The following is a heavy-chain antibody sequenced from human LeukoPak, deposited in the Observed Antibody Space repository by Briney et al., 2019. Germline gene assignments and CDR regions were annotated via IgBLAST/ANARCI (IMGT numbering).Heavy chain of an antibody. CDR1: GFTVSSNY. Sequence: PGGSLRLSCAASGFTVSSNYMSWVRQAPGKGLEWVSVIYSGGSTYYADSVKGRFTISRDNSKNTLYPQMNSLRAEDTAVYYCARLGDDLYNFDYWGQGTLVTVSS. D-gene: IGHD3-10*01. J-gene: IGHJ4*02. CDR2: IYSGGST. V-gene: IGHV3-53*01. CDR3: ARLGDDLYNFDY.